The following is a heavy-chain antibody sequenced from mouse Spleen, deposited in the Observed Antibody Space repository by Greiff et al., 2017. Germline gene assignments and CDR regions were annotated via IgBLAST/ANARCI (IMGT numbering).Heavy chain of an antibody. Sequence: QVHVKQSGAELVRPGASVTLSCKASGYTFTDYEMHWVKQTPVHGLEWIGAIDPETGGTAYNQKFKGKATLTADKSSSTAYMELRSLTSEDSAVYYCTRSGYRYEKPMDYWGQGTSVTVSS. CDR3: TRSGYRYEKPMDY. D-gene: IGHD2-14*01. V-gene: IGHV1-15*01. CDR2: IDPETGGT. J-gene: IGHJ4*01. CDR1: GYTFTDYE.